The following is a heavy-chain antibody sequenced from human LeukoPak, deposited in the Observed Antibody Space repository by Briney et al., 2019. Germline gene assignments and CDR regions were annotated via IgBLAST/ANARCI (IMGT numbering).Heavy chain of an antibody. D-gene: IGHD3-22*01. Sequence: GGSLRLSCAASGFTFSSYEMNWVRQAPGKGLEWVSYISSSGSTIYYADSVKGRFTISRDNAKNSLYLQMNSLRAEDTAVYYCAGRLRRITMIVGYDYWGQGTLVTVSS. J-gene: IGHJ4*02. V-gene: IGHV3-48*03. CDR2: ISSSGSTI. CDR1: GFTFSSYE. CDR3: AGRLRRITMIVGYDY.